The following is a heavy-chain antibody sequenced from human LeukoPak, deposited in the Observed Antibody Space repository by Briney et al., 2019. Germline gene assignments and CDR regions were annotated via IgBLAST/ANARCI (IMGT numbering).Heavy chain of an antibody. CDR2: IRGSGGGT. J-gene: IGHJ6*03. CDR3: ARDCCYTAVYYYYYYMDV. D-gene: IGHD2-2*02. CDR1: GFTFSNYG. Sequence: GESLRLSCAASGFTFSNYGMSWVRQAPGKGLEWVSVIRGSGGGTYYADSVKGRFTISRDNSKNTLYLQMNSLRAEDTAVYYCARDCCYTAVYYYYYYMDVWGKGTTVTVSS. V-gene: IGHV3-23*01.